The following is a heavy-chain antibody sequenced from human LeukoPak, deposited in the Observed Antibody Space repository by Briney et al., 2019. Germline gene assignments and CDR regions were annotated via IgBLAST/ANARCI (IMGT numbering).Heavy chain of an antibody. CDR3: ARNRAAPEN. CDR2: IKQDGSAQ. D-gene: IGHD1-14*01. CDR1: GFTFSNSW. V-gene: IGHV3-7*01. Sequence: GGSLRLSCAASGFTFSNSWMTWVRRAPGKGLEWVASIKQDGSAQYYVDSVKGRFAISRDNAKNSLYLQMNSLRDDDTAIYHCARNRAAPENWGQGTLVTVSS. J-gene: IGHJ4*02.